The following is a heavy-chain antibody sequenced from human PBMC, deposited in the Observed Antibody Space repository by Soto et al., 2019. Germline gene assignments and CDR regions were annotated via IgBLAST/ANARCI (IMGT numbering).Heavy chain of an antibody. CDR3: ARGALGDILTELGWFDP. Sequence: QVQLVQSGAEVKKPGSSVKVSCKASGGTFSNYAISWVRQAPGEGLEWMGGIIPNSGGTNYAQKFQGRVTMTRDTAISTAYMELRRLRSDDTAVYYCARGALGDILTELGWFDPWGQGTLVTVSS. D-gene: IGHD3-9*01. V-gene: IGHV1-2*02. CDR2: IIPNSGGT. J-gene: IGHJ5*02. CDR1: GGTFSNYA.